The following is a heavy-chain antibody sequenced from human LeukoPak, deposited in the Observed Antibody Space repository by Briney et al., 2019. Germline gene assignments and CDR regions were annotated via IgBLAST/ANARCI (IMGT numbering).Heavy chain of an antibody. CDR2: INHSGST. CDR1: GGSFSGYY. CDR3: ARGDRHDFWSGYYTGLSWFDP. J-gene: IGHJ5*02. Sequence: KTSETLSLTCAVYGGSFSGYYWSWIRQPPGKGLEWIGEINHSGSTNYNPSLKSRVTISVDTSKNQFSLKLSSVTAADTAVYYCARGDRHDFWSGYYTGLSWFDPWGQGTLVTVSS. D-gene: IGHD3-3*01. V-gene: IGHV4-34*01.